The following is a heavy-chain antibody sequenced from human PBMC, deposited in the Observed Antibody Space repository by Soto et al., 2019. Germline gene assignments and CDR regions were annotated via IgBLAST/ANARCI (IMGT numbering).Heavy chain of an antibody. CDR2: IVPMFGTA. V-gene: IGHV1-69*05. CDR1: GGTFANSA. CDR3: ATDDAAQSYFWSGPLGGGRFDP. D-gene: IGHD3-3*01. J-gene: IGHJ5*02. Sequence: QVQLVQSGAEVKKPGSSVNVSCKTSGGTFANSAVTWVRQAPGQGLEWLGGIVPMFGTANYAQKFQGRVTITTDESTIIAITELNSLKTDDPAVCYWATDDAAQSYFWSGPLGGGRFDPWGQGTLVTVSS.